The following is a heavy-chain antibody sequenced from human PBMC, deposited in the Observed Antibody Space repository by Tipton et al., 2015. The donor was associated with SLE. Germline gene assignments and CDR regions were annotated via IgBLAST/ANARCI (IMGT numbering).Heavy chain of an antibody. J-gene: IGHJ6*02. CDR1: GFTFSSYD. CDR2: IRYDGSSE. Sequence: QLVQSGGGVVQPGGSLTLSCAAPGFTFSSYDMDWVRQTPGKGLEWVAFIRYDGSSEYYADSVKGRFTIGRDKSKNTLYLQMNSLRPVDTAVYYCAKHGVYGMDVWGRGTAVTVSS. D-gene: IGHD3-3*01. CDR3: AKHGVYGMDV. V-gene: IGHV3-30*02.